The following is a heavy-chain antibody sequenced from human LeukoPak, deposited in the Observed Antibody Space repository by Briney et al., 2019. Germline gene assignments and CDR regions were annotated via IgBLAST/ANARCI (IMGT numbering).Heavy chain of an antibody. CDR3: ARDRRSGLGHAFDI. CDR2: IYPGGSA. CDR1: EFTVSSTY. J-gene: IGHJ3*02. D-gene: IGHD3-3*01. V-gene: IGHV3-53*01. Sequence: GGSLRHSCAASEFTVSSTYITWLRQAPGKGLEWVSVIYPGGSALYADSVQGRFTISRDISQNIVYLQINNLRAEDTAVYYCARDRRSGLGHAFDIWGQGTMVTISS.